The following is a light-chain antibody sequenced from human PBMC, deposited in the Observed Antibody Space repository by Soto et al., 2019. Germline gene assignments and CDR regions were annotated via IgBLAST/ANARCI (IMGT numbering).Light chain of an antibody. CDR1: QGVRDN. CDR2: RAS. J-gene: IGKJ2*01. CDR3: QHYNFWPHT. V-gene: IGKV3-15*01. Sequence: EILLTQSPATLAVSPGEGATVSCRASQGVRDNLAWYQQKPGQAPRLLIYRASTRATGVPARFSGSGSGTEFTLTISSLQSEDVSVYFCQHYNFWPHTFGQGTKVDIK.